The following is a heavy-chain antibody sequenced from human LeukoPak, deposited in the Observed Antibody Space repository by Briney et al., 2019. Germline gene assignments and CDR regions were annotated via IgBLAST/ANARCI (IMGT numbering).Heavy chain of an antibody. J-gene: IGHJ4*02. Sequence: SETLSLTCAVYGGTFSGYYWSWIRQPPGKGLEWIGEINHSGSTNYNPSLKSRVTISVDTSKNQFSLKLSSVTAADTAVYYCARYGGNSRFGSDYWGQGTLVTVPS. CDR1: GGTFSGYY. CDR2: INHSGST. CDR3: ARYGGNSRFGSDY. V-gene: IGHV4-34*01. D-gene: IGHD4-23*01.